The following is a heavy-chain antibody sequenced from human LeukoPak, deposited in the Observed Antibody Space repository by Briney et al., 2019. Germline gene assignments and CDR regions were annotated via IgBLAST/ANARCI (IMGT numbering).Heavy chain of an antibody. J-gene: IGHJ6*02. CDR2: TYYRSKWYN. D-gene: IGHD3-22*01. V-gene: IGHV6-1*01. Sequence: SQTLSLTCVISGDSVSSNSAAWNWIRQSPSRGLEWLGRTYYRSKWYNDYAVSVKSRITINPDTSKNQFSLQLNSVTPEDTAVYYCARVGGYYDSSGHPVSFYYYYGMDVWGQGTTVTVSS. CDR3: ARVGGYYDSSGHPVSFYYYYGMDV. CDR1: GDSVSSNSAA.